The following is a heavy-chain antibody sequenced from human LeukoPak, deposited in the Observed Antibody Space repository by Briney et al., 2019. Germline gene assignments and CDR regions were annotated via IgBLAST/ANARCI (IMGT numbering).Heavy chain of an antibody. CDR1: GFTFSSYS. D-gene: IGHD2-2*01. CDR2: ISSSSSYI. Sequence: GGSLRLSCAASGFTFSSYSMNWVRQAPGKGLEWVSSISSSSSYIYYADSVKGRFTISRDNAKNSLYLQMNSLRAEDTAVYYCARDYRHCSSTSCHGDYWGQGTLVTVSS. J-gene: IGHJ4*02. V-gene: IGHV3-21*01. CDR3: ARDYRHCSSTSCHGDY.